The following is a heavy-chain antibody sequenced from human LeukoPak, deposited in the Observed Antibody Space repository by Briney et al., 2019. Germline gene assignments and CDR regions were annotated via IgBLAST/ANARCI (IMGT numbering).Heavy chain of an antibody. V-gene: IGHV3-23*01. CDR2: ISDNGGST. Sequence: GGSLRLSCAASGFTLSNYAMSWVRQAPGQGLEWVSTISDNGGSTYYADSVKGRFTLSRDNSRSTLSLQMNSLRDDDTALYYCATQNFDYWGPGTLVTVSS. CDR1: GFTLSNYA. J-gene: IGHJ4*02. CDR3: ATQNFDY.